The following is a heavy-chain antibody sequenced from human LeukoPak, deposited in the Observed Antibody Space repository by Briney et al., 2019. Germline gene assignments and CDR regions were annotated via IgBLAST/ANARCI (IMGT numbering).Heavy chain of an antibody. V-gene: IGHV3-23*01. D-gene: IGHD2-2*01. CDR3: AKGGCSSTSCYGYYYYYYMDV. CDR1: GFTFSSYA. CDR2: ISGSGGST. Sequence: GGSLRLSCAASGFTFSSYAMSWVRQAPGKGLEWVSAISGSGGSTYYADSVKGRFTISRDNSKNTLYLQMNRLRAEDTAVYYCAKGGCSSTSCYGYYYYYYMDVWGKGTTVTVSS. J-gene: IGHJ6*03.